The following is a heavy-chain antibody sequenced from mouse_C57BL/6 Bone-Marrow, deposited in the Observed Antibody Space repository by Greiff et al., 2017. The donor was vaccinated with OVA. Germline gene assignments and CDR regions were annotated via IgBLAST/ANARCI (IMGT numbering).Heavy chain of an antibody. V-gene: IGHV5-17*01. CDR2: ISSGSSTI. Sequence: EVHLVESGGGLVKPGGSLKLSCAASGFTFSDYGMHWVRQAPDKGLEWVAYISSGSSTIYYADTVKGRFTLSRANAKNTLFLQMTSLRSEDTAMDYCARYSNFRFDYWGQGTTLTGSS. J-gene: IGHJ2*01. CDR1: GFTFSDYG. CDR3: ARYSNFRFDY. D-gene: IGHD2-5*01.